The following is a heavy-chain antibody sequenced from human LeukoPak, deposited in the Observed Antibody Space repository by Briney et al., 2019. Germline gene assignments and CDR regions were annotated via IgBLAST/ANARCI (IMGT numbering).Heavy chain of an antibody. CDR2: ISYDGSSK. CDR3: AKGSMVRGGGNYYGMDV. Sequence: PGGSLRLSCAASGFSFNTYGMHWVRQAPGKGLEWVAVISYDGSSKYYADSLKGRFTISRDNSKNTLYLQMNSLRAEDTALYYCAKGSMVRGGGNYYGMDVWGQGTTVTVSS. V-gene: IGHV3-30*18. CDR1: GFSFNTYG. J-gene: IGHJ6*02. D-gene: IGHD3-10*01.